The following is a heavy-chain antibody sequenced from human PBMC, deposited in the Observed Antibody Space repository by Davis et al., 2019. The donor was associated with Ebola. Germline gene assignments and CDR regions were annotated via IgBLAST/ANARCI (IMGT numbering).Heavy chain of an antibody. CDR1: GFTFSSYW. D-gene: IGHD3-10*01. J-gene: IGHJ6*04. CDR2: INSDGSST. CDR3: ARDRITMVRGVYYYYYGMDV. Sequence: GESLKISCAASGFTFSSYWMHWVRQAPGKGLVWVSRINSDGSSTSYADSVKGRFTISRDNAKNTLYLQMNSLRAEDTAVYYCARDRITMVRGVYYYYYGMDVWGKGTTVTVSS. V-gene: IGHV3-74*01.